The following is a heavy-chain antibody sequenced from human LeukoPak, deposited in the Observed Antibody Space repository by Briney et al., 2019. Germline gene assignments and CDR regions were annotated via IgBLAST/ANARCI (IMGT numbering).Heavy chain of an antibody. J-gene: IGHJ5*02. CDR1: GYTFTGYY. V-gene: IGHV1-2*02. D-gene: IGHD1-26*01. CDR2: INPNSDGT. CDR3: ARGVGAPDP. Sequence: ASVKVSCKASGYTFTGYYIHWVRQAPGQGLEWMGWINPNSDGTNYAQKFRGRVTMTRDTSISTAYMELSRLRSDDTAVYYCARGVGAPDPWGQGTLVTVSS.